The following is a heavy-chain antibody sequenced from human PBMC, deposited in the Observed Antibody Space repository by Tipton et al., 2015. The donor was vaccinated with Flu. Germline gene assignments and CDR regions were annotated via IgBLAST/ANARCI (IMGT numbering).Heavy chain of an antibody. V-gene: IGHV4-34*01. CDR1: GGSFSGYH. Sequence: LRLSCAVYGGSFSGYHWSWIRQPPGKGLEWIGEINHSGSTNYNPSLKSRVTISVDTSKNQFSLKLSSVTAADTAVYYCARHRGYNWNDALGYWGQGTLVTVSS. D-gene: IGHD1-20*01. J-gene: IGHJ4*02. CDR2: INHSGST. CDR3: ARHRGYNWNDALGY.